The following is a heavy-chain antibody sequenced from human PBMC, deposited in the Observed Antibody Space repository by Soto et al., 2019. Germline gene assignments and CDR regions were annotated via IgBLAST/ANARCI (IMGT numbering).Heavy chain of an antibody. CDR3: ARGTWNSETFDY. J-gene: IGHJ4*02. Sequence: PSETLSLTCTVSYGSVSSGDYYWSWIRQPPGKGLEWIGYIYYSGSTYYNPSLKSRVTISVDTSKNQFSLKLSSVTAADTAVYYCARGTWNSETFDYWGQGTLVTVSS. D-gene: IGHD1-7*01. CDR1: YGSVSSGDYY. CDR2: IYYSGST. V-gene: IGHV4-30-4*01.